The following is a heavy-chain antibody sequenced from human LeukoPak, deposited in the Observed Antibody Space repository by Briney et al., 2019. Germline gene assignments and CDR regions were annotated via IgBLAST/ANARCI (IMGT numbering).Heavy chain of an antibody. CDR2: IKSKTDGGTT. CDR1: GFTFSTYS. D-gene: IGHD5-18*01. J-gene: IGHJ4*02. CDR3: TTDRGYNYGSGY. Sequence: GGSLRLSCAASGFTFSTYSMNWVRQAPGKGLEWVGRIKSKTDGGTTDYAAPAKGRFTISRDDSKNTLYLQMNSLKTEDTAVYYCTTDRGYNYGSGYWGQGTLVTVSS. V-gene: IGHV3-15*07.